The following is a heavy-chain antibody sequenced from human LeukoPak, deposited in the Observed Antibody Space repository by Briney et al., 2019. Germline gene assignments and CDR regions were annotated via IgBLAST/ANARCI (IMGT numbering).Heavy chain of an antibody. V-gene: IGHV4-34*01. J-gene: IGHJ4*02. Sequence: PSGTLSPTCAVYGGSFTDYYWSWSRRPPGKGLEWIGENNHSGSTNYNSPFKKRVAISVDTSKNQFSLKLSSVTAADTAAYYCSARIYGGDDYWGQGTLVTVSS. CDR2: NNHSGST. CDR1: GGSFTDYY. D-gene: IGHD4-23*01. CDR3: SARIYGGDDY.